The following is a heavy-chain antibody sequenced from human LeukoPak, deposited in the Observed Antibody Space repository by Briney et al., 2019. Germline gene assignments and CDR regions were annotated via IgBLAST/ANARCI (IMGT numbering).Heavy chain of an antibody. CDR2: INTDSSDI. Sequence: GGCLRLSCAASGFTFSRYAMNWVRQAPGKGLEWDSYINTDSSDIHYADSVKGRFTISRDNARNTLYLQLSSLRAEDSGVYYCARDTFQPGLIDSWGQGTLVTVSS. J-gene: IGHJ4*02. CDR1: GFTFSRYA. V-gene: IGHV3-21*05. CDR3: ARDTFQPGLIDS. D-gene: IGHD2-2*01.